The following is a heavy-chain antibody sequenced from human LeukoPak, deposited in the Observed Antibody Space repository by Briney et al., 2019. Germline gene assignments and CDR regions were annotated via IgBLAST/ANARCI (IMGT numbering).Heavy chain of an antibody. CDR2: MNPNSGNT. J-gene: IGHJ5*02. Sequence: ASVTVSCKASGYTFTSYDINWVRHAPGQGLEWMGWMNPNSGNTAYAQNFQGRVTMTRDTSISTAYMELSSLTSADTAVYYCVGGATTIFGVARSNWFDLWGQGTLVTVSS. D-gene: IGHD3-3*01. CDR1: GYTFTSYD. V-gene: IGHV1-8*01. CDR3: VGGATTIFGVARSNWFDL.